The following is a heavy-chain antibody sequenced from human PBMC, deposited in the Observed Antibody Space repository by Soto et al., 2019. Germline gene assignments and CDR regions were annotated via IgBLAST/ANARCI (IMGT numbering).Heavy chain of an antibody. CDR2: ISYDGSNK. CDR1: GFTFSSYA. J-gene: IGHJ6*02. V-gene: IGHV3-30-3*01. CDR3: ARGGGGRYFVWLQLPSSYYYGMDV. Sequence: RGSLRLFCAASGFTFSSYAMHWVRPAPGKGPECVAVISYDGSNKYYADSEKGRFTISSDNSKNTLYLQMNSLRAEDTSVYYCARGGGGRYFVWLQLPSSYYYGMDVWGQGTTVTVSS. D-gene: IGHD3-9*01.